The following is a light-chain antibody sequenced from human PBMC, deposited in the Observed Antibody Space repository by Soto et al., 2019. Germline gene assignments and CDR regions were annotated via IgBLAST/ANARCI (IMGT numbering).Light chain of an antibody. Sequence: QSVLTQPASVSGSPGQSITISCTGTSSDVGNYDYVSWYQLHPGKAPKLMVFEVSNRPSGVSYRFSGSKSGNTASLTISGLQAEDEADYFCSSYSISTADLFGTGTKVTVL. CDR1: SSDVGNYDY. CDR3: SSYSISTADL. V-gene: IGLV2-14*01. CDR2: EVS. J-gene: IGLJ1*01.